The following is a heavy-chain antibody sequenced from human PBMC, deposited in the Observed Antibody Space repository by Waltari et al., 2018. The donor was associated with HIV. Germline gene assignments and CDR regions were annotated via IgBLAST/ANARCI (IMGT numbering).Heavy chain of an antibody. CDR1: GFTFSSYW. CDR2: MKRCGNRT. Sequence: EVQLVESGGGLVQPGGSLRLSCAASGFTFSSYWMHWVRQAPGKGGVWWVRSMKRCGNRTSYWDSVKGRFTISRDNAKNTLYLQMNSLRAEDTAVYYCARDPSYYYDSSDKGLDYWGQGTLVTVSS. CDR3: ARDPSYYYDSSDKGLDY. V-gene: IGHV3-74*01. D-gene: IGHD3-22*01. J-gene: IGHJ4*02.